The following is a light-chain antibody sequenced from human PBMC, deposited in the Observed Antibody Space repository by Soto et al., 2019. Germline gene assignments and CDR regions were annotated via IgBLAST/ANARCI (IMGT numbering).Light chain of an antibody. CDR1: HSVSSNY. CDR3: QQYGRPPLT. V-gene: IGKV3D-20*01. CDR2: DAS. Sequence: EIVLTQSPATLSLSPGERATLSCGASHSVSSNYVAWYQQKPGLAPRLLIYDASTRATGVPDSFSGSGSGTDFTLSISRLEPEDSAVYYCQQYGRPPLTFGGGTKLEIK. J-gene: IGKJ4*01.